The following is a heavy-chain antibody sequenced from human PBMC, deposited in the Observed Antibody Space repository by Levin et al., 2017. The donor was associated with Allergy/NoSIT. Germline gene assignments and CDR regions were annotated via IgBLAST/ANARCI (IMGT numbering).Heavy chain of an antibody. CDR3: ARGHYDMGV. CDR1: GIPFSSSW. V-gene: IGHV3-7*04. J-gene: IGHJ6*02. CDR2: INQDGSDK. Sequence: GESLKISCAASGIPFSSSWMSWVRQAPGKGLEWVANINQDGSDKYYLDSVKGRFTISRDNAENSLFLQMNSLRGEDTAVYYCARGHYDMGVWGQGTTVIISS.